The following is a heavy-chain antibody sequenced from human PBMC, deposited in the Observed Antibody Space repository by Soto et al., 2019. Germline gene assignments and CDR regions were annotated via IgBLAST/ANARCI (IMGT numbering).Heavy chain of an antibody. CDR2: IDPSDSYT. J-gene: IGHJ4*02. D-gene: IGHD6-13*01. CDR3: ARHGPSIAAAGPDFRALYY. CDR1: GYSFTSYW. Sequence: ESLTISWKGSGYSFTSYWISWVRQMPGKGLEWMGRIDPSDSYTNYSPSFQGHVTISADKSISTAYLQWSSLKASDTAMYYCARHGPSIAAAGPDFRALYYWGQGTLVTVSS. V-gene: IGHV5-10-1*01.